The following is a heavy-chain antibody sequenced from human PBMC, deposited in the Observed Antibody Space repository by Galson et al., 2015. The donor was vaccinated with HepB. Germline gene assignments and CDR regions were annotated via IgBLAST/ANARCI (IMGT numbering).Heavy chain of an antibody. CDR2: ISKDERKQ. CDR3: ARENWGSLDF. CDR1: GFTFSAYD. J-gene: IGHJ3*01. Sequence: SLRLSCAASGFTFSAYDMHWVRQAPGKGLECVAVISKDERKQFYADSVRGRFTISRDNFGNTLHLQMTSLRDEDTALYYCARENWGSLDFWGQGTMVTVSS. V-gene: IGHV3-30*01. D-gene: IGHD3-16*01.